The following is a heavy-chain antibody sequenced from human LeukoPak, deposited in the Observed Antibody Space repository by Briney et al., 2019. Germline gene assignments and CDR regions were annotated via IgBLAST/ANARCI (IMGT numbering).Heavy chain of an antibody. Sequence: GGSLRLSCAASGFTFSSYAMSWVRQAPGQGLEWVSAISGSGGSTYYADSVKGRFTISRDNSENTLYLQMNSLRAEDTAVYYCAKTPDILTGYYGYWGQGTLVTVSS. J-gene: IGHJ4*02. CDR3: AKTPDILTGYYGY. V-gene: IGHV3-23*01. CDR2: ISGSGGST. D-gene: IGHD3-9*01. CDR1: GFTFSSYA.